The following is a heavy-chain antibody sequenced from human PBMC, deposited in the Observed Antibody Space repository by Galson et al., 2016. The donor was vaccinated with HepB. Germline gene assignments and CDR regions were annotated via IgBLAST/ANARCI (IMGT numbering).Heavy chain of an antibody. Sequence: SLRLSCAASGFTFSSYGMHWVRQAPGKGLEWVAVISYDGSNKYYADSVKGRLTISRDNSKNTLYLQMNSLRAEDTAVYFCAKDYSGSYPIYYFDYWGQGTPVTVSS. CDR1: GFTFSSYG. J-gene: IGHJ4*02. D-gene: IGHD1-26*01. V-gene: IGHV3-30*18. CDR3: AKDYSGSYPIYYFDY. CDR2: ISYDGSNK.